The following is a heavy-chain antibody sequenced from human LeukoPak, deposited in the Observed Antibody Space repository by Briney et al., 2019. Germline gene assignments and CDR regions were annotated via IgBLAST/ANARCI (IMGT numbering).Heavy chain of an antibody. Sequence: GASVKVSCKASGYTFTSYDINWVRQATGQGLEWMGWMNPNSGNTGYAQKFQGRVTMTRNTSISTAYMELSSLRSEDTAVYYCASLYSGYDYVNDAFDIWGQGTVVTVSS. CDR2: MNPNSGNT. CDR1: GYTFTSYD. CDR3: ASLYSGYDYVNDAFDI. J-gene: IGHJ3*02. V-gene: IGHV1-8*01. D-gene: IGHD5-12*01.